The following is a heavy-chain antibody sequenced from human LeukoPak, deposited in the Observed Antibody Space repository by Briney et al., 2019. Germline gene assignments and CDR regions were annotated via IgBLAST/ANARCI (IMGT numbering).Heavy chain of an antibody. Sequence: SQTLSLTCTVSGGSISSGSYYWSWIRQPAGKGLEWIGRIYTSESTNYNPSLKSRVTISVATSKNQFSLKLSSVTAADTAVYYCARGAYDFWSGDASGAFDIWGQGTMVTVSS. CDR2: IYTSEST. CDR3: ARGAYDFWSGDASGAFDI. D-gene: IGHD3-3*01. V-gene: IGHV4-61*02. J-gene: IGHJ3*02. CDR1: GGSISSGSYY.